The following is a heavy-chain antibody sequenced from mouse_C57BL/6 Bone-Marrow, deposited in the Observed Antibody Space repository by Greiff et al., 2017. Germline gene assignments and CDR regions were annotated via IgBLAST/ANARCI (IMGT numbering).Heavy chain of an antibody. J-gene: IGHJ4*01. Sequence: VKLMESGAELARPGASVKLSCKASGYTFTSYGISWVKQRTGQGLEWIGEIYPRSGNTYYNEKFKGKATLTADKSSSKAYMELRSLTSEDSAVYFGARVGNYNYYAMDYWGQGTSVTVSS. V-gene: IGHV1-81*01. CDR3: ARVGNYNYYAMDY. D-gene: IGHD2-1*01. CDR1: GYTFTSYG. CDR2: IYPRSGNT.